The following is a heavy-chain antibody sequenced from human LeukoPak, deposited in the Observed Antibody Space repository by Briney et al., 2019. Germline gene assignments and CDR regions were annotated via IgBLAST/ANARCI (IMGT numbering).Heavy chain of an antibody. CDR2: INSDGSTT. D-gene: IGHD1-26*01. Sequence: GSLRLSCNASGIPLKDLRMQLVRPTPGKGLVLVSRINSDGSTTSYADSVKGRFTTSRDNAKNTLYLQMNSLRAEDTAVYYCARVQGGSYLFDYWGQGTLVTVSS. CDR3: ARVQGGSYLFDY. V-gene: IGHV3-74*01. J-gene: IGHJ4*02. CDR1: GIPLKDLR.